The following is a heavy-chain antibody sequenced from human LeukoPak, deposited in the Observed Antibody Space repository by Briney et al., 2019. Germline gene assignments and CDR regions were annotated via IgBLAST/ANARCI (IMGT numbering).Heavy chain of an antibody. V-gene: IGHV4-34*01. Sequence: SETLSLTCAVYGGSFSGYYWSWIRQPPGKGLEWIGEINHSGSTNYNPSLKSRVTISVDTSKKQFSLKLSSVTAADTAVYYCARGRLLDYWGQGTLVTVSS. J-gene: IGHJ4*02. CDR3: ARGRLLDY. CDR2: INHSGST. CDR1: GGSFSGYY.